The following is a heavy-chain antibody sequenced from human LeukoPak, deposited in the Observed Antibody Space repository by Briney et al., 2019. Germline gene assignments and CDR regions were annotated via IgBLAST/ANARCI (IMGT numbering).Heavy chain of an antibody. CDR2: ISGSGGST. Sequence: PGGSLRLSCAASGFTFNSCAMTWVRQAPGKGLEWVSSISGSGGSTYYADSVKGRFTISRDNSKNTLYLKMNSLRAEDTAVYYCASRQNTIYYMDIWGKGTTVTVSS. V-gene: IGHV3-23*01. D-gene: IGHD3-3*01. J-gene: IGHJ6*03. CDR1: GFTFNSCA. CDR3: ASRQNTIYYMDI.